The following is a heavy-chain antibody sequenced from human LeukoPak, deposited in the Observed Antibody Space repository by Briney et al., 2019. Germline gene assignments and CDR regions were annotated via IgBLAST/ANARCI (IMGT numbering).Heavy chain of an antibody. D-gene: IGHD4-23*01. J-gene: IGHJ4*02. CDR3: AGGQRWPFDY. CDR1: GGSISSYY. Sequence: SETLSLTCTVSGGSISSYYWSWIRQPPGKGLEWIGYIYYSGSTNYNPSLKSRVTISVGTSKNQFSLKLSSVTAADTAVYYCAGGQRWPFDYWGQGTLVTVSS. CDR2: IYYSGST. V-gene: IGHV4-59*01.